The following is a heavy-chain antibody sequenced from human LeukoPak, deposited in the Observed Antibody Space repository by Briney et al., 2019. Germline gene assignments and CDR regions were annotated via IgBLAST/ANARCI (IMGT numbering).Heavy chain of an antibody. V-gene: IGHV3-21*01. J-gene: IGHJ3*02. CDR2: ISSSSSYI. Sequence: GGTLRLSCAASGFTFSSYSMNWVRQAPGKGLEWVSSISSSSSYIYYADSVKGRFTISRDNAKNSLYLQMNSLRAEDTAVYCCARDRSGSYSAFDIWGQGTMVTVSS. D-gene: IGHD1-26*01. CDR3: ARDRSGSYSAFDI. CDR1: GFTFSSYS.